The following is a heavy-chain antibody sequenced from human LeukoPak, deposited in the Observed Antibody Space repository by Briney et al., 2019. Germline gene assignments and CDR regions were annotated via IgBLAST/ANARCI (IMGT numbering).Heavy chain of an antibody. J-gene: IGHJ4*02. D-gene: IGHD6-13*01. CDR2: ISGSGGSGSST. Sequence: SGGSLRLSCAASGFTFNNYAMSWVRQAPGEGLEWVSTISGSGGSGSSTYYADPVKGRLTISRDNSNNTLYLQVNSLRAEDTAVYFCAKSRSSIAAAINYWGQGTLVTVSS. CDR3: AKSRSSIAAAINY. CDR1: GFTFNNYA. V-gene: IGHV3-23*01.